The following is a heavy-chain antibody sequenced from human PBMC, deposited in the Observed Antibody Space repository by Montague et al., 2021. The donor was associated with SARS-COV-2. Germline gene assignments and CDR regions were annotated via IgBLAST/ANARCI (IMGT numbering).Heavy chain of an antibody. D-gene: IGHD3-22*01. CDR3: ARGRFYYDSGELGS. CDR1: GGSTNNYY. V-gene: IGHV4-4*07. Sequence: SESLSLICTVSGGSTNNYYWSWILQPAGKGLEWIGRIHASGISTYNPSLETRVTMSVDTSKNQFSLKLSSVTAADTAVYYCARGRFYYDSGELGSWGQGTLVTVSS. J-gene: IGHJ5*02. CDR2: IHASGIS.